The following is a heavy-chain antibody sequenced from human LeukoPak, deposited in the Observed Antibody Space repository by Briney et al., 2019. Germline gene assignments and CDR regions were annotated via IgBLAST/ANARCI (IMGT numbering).Heavy chain of an antibody. CDR2: ISGSTNYI. CDR1: GFTFSDYS. V-gene: IGHV3-21*01. J-gene: IGHJ4*02. D-gene: IGHD6-19*01. Sequence: GGSLRLSCAASGFTFSDYSMNWVRQAPGKGLEWVSSISGSTNYIYYADSLKGRFTISRDNAKNSLYLQMNSLRAEDTAVYFCAKDVVGQQWPENYWGQGTLVTVSS. CDR3: AKDVVGQQWPENY.